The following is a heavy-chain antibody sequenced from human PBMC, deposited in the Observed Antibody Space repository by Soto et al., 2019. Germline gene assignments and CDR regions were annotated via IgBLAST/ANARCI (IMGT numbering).Heavy chain of an antibody. Sequence: SETLSLTCTVSGGSISSYYWSWIRQPPGKGLEWIGYIHYSGSTNYNPSLKSRVAISIDTSKNQFSLKLSSVTAADTAIYYCARGAYGDHLGFYYYYMDVWGKGTTVTVSS. CDR3: ARGAYGDHLGFYYYYMDV. CDR1: GGSISSYY. V-gene: IGHV4-59*01. CDR2: IHYSGST. J-gene: IGHJ6*03. D-gene: IGHD4-17*01.